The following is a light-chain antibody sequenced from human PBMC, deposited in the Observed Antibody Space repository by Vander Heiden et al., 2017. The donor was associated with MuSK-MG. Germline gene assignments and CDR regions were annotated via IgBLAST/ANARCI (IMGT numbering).Light chain of an antibody. J-gene: IGKJ1*01. Sequence: EIVLTQSPATLSLSPGERATLSCRASQSVSSYLAWYQQKPGQAPRLLIYDASNRATGIPARFSGSGSGTDFTLTISILDPEDFTVYYCQQRSTWPRTFGQGTRLEIK. CDR1: QSVSSY. CDR3: QQRSTWPRT. CDR2: DAS. V-gene: IGKV3-11*01.